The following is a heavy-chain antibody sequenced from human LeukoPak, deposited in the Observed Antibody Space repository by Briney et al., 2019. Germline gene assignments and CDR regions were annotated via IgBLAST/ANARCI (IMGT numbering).Heavy chain of an antibody. CDR1: GFTFSSYE. Sequence: PGGSLRLSCAASGFTFSSYEMNWVRQAPRKGLEWVSSISSRSNDIYYLDSVKGRFTISRDNARNSLFLQMNSLRGEDTAVYYCARYVYDSSGYSSQYWGQGTLVTVSS. CDR2: ISSRSNDI. CDR3: ARYVYDSSGYSSQY. V-gene: IGHV3-21*01. J-gene: IGHJ4*02. D-gene: IGHD3-22*01.